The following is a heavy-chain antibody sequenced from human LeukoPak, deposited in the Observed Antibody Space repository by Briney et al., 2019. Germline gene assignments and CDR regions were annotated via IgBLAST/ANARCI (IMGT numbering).Heavy chain of an antibody. V-gene: IGHV4-39*01. CDR3: ARQAVAGNGFDY. Sequence: PSETLSLTCTVSGGSISSSSYYWGWIRQPPGKGLEWIGTIYYSGNTYYNPSLKSRASISVDTSKNQFSLKLSSVTAADTAVYYCARQAVAGNGFDYWGQGTLVTVSS. D-gene: IGHD6-19*01. J-gene: IGHJ4*02. CDR2: IYYSGNT. CDR1: GGSISSSSYY.